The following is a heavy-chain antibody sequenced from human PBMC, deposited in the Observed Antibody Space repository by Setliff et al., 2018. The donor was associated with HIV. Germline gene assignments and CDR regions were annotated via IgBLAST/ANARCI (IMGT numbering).Heavy chain of an antibody. CDR1: GDTDFY. CDR3: ATLDPSGGNFLAY. V-gene: IGHV4-4*09. J-gene: IGHJ4*02. CDR2: IHASGKT. Sequence: SETLSLTCTVSGDTDFYWNWIRQPPGKGLEWIGYIHASGKTNYNPSLKSRVTLALDTSEMHFSLHLTSVTAADTAVYYCATLDPSGGNFLAYWGQGTLVTV. D-gene: IGHD2-21*02.